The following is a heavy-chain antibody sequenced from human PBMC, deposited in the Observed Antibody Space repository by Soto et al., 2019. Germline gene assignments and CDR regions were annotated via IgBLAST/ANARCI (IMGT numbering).Heavy chain of an antibody. D-gene: IGHD4-17*01. CDR3: ASTRSDYGDYDFIFDY. CDR2: IIPIFGTA. CDR1: GGTFSSYA. Sequence: QVQLVQSGAEVKKPGSSVKVSCKASGGTFSSYAISWVRQAPGQGLEWMGGIIPIFGTANYAQKFQGRVTITADESTSTAYRELSSLRSEDTAVYYCASTRSDYGDYDFIFDYWGQGTLVTVSS. V-gene: IGHV1-69*12. J-gene: IGHJ4*02.